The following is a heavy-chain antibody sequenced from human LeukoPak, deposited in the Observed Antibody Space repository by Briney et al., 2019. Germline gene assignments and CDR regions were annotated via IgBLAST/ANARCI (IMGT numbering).Heavy chain of an antibody. V-gene: IGHV4-4*07. D-gene: IGHD3-22*01. CDR2: IYTTGNT. Sequence: SETLSPTCSLSAGAIISYYWSWIRHPAGKGPEWIGCIYTTGNTDYNTSLKTRVTMSTDLSKKQFSLRLRSVTAADTAVYYCARLKFYDSTGYSPGYYMDVWGKGTAVTVSS. CDR3: ARLKFYDSTGYSPGYYMDV. CDR1: AGAIISYY. J-gene: IGHJ6*03.